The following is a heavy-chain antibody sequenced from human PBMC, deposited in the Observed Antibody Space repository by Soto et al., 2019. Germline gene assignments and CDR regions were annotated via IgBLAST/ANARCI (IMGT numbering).Heavy chain of an antibody. CDR1: GGSFSGYY. V-gene: IGHV4-34*01. CDR3: ARDDGDYAAFDY. D-gene: IGHD4-17*01. J-gene: IGHJ4*02. Sequence: QVTLQQWGAGLLKPSETLSLTCAVYGGSFSGYYWSWIRQPPGKGLEWIGEINHSVSTNYNPSLKSRVNISVDTAKNKFSLKLSSVTAADTSVYYCARDDGDYAAFDYWCQGTLVTVAS. CDR2: INHSVST.